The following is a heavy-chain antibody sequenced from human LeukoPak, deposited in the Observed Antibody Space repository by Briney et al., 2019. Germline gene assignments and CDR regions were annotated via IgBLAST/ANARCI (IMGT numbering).Heavy chain of an antibody. V-gene: IGHV3-21*04. CDR1: GFTFSSYS. CDR2: ISSSSIYI. D-gene: IGHD1-26*01. CDR3: ARGGRWELPRPYAFDV. Sequence: PGGSLRLSCAASGFTFSSYSMNWVRQAPGKVLEWVSSISSSSIYIYYADSLKGRFTISRDNGKKSLYLQMNSLRAEDTAVYYCARGGRWELPRPYAFDVWGQGTMVTVSS. J-gene: IGHJ3*01.